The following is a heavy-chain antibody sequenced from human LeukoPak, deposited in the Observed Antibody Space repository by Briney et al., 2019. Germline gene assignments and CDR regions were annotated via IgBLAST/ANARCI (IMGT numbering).Heavy chain of an antibody. CDR3: ALELPYNWFDP. J-gene: IGHJ5*02. CDR2: IYTSGST. D-gene: IGHD1-26*01. V-gene: IGHV4-61*02. Sequence: PSETLSLTCTVSGGSISSGSYYWSWIRQPAGKGLEWIGRIYTSGSTNYNPSLKSRVTISVDTSKNQFSLKLSSVTAADTAVYYCALELPYNWFDPWGQGTLVIVSS. CDR1: GGSISSGSYY.